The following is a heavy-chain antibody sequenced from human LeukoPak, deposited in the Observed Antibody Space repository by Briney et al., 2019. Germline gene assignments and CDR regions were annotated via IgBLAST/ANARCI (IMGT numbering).Heavy chain of an antibody. Sequence: GSLRLSCAASGFTFSSYAMHWVRQAPGKGLEWVAVISYDGSNKYYADSVKGRFTISRDNSKNTLYLQMNSLRAEDTAVYYCARDEHDIFTGYSPGFDYWGQGTLVTVSS. CDR2: ISYDGSNK. V-gene: IGHV3-30*04. CDR3: ARDEHDIFTGYSPGFDY. D-gene: IGHD3-9*01. J-gene: IGHJ4*02. CDR1: GFTFSSYA.